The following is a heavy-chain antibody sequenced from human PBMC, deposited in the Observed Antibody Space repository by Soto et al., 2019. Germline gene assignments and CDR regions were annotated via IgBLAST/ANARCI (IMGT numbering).Heavy chain of an antibody. CDR2: INGDGSTT. CDR1: GFTFSSYW. V-gene: IGHV3-74*01. Sequence: EVQLVESGGVLVQPGGSVRLSCAASGFTFSSYWMHVVRQAAGKGLVGVSRINGDGSTTNYADSVKGRFTISRDNAKNTLHMQMNSLRDEDTAVYYCGIGWSGRGVYPDYWCQGTLVTVSS. J-gene: IGHJ4*02. CDR3: GIGWSGRGVYPDY. D-gene: IGHD4-17*01.